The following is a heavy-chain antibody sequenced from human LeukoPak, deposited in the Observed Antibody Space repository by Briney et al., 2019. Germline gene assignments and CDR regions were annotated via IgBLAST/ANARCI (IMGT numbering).Heavy chain of an antibody. CDR2: ISSSSSYI. V-gene: IGHV3-21*01. J-gene: IGHJ5*02. D-gene: IGHD4-17*01. Sequence: GGSLRLSCAASGFTFSSYSMNWVRQAPGKGLEWVSSISSSSSYIYYADSVKGRFIISRDNAKNSLYLQMNSLRAEDTAVYYCARDGLPHDYGDYDWFDPWGQGTLVTVSS. CDR1: GFTFSSYS. CDR3: ARDGLPHDYGDYDWFDP.